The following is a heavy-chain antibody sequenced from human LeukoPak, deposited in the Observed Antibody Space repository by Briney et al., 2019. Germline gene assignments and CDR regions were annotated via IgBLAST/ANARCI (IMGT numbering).Heavy chain of an antibody. D-gene: IGHD6-13*01. J-gene: IGHJ4*02. CDR2: IYYSGST. Sequence: SETLSLTCTVSGGSISSSSYYWGWIRQPPGKGLEWVGSIYYSGSTYYNPSLKSRVTISVDTSKNQFSLKLSSVTAADTAVYYCARHSSSWYDYWGQGTLVTVSS. V-gene: IGHV4-39*01. CDR3: ARHSSSWYDY. CDR1: GGSISSSSYY.